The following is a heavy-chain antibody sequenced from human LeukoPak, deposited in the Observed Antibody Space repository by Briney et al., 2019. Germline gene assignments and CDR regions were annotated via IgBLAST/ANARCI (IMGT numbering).Heavy chain of an antibody. D-gene: IGHD6-19*01. CDR2: IYHSGST. CDR3: ARVRGQWLVQYYFDY. V-gene: IGHV4-31*03. Sequence: SQTLSLTCTVSGGSISSGGYYWSWIRQHPGKGLEWIGAIYHSGSTNYNPSLKSRVTISVDKSKNQFSLKLSSVTAADTAVYYCARVRGQWLVQYYFDYWGQGTLVTVSS. CDR1: GGSISSGGYY. J-gene: IGHJ4*02.